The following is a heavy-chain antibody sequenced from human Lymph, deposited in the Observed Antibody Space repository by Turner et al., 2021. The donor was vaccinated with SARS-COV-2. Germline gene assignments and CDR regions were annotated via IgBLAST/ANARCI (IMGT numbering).Heavy chain of an antibody. D-gene: IGHD4-17*01. CDR2: ISSSSSYI. Sequence: EVQLVESGVGLVKPGGSLRLSCAASGFTFSTYSMNWGRQAPGKGLEWISSISSSSSYIYYADSVKGRFTISRDDAKNSLYLQMNSLRAEDTAVYYCARDIPTTADYFDYWGQGTLVTVSS. J-gene: IGHJ4*02. CDR1: GFTFSTYS. CDR3: ARDIPTTADYFDY. V-gene: IGHV3-21*01.